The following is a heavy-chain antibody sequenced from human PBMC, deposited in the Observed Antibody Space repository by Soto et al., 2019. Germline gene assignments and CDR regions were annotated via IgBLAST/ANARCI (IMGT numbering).Heavy chain of an antibody. CDR3: ATATYSGYDFELHGAFDI. V-gene: IGHV1-24*01. Sequence: GASVKVSCKVSGYTLTELSMHWVRQAPGKGLEWMGGFDPEDGETIYAQKFQGRVTMTEDTSTDTAYMELSSLRSEDTAVYYCATATYSGYDFELHGAFDIWGQGTMVTVSS. CDR1: GYTLTELS. J-gene: IGHJ3*02. D-gene: IGHD5-12*01. CDR2: FDPEDGET.